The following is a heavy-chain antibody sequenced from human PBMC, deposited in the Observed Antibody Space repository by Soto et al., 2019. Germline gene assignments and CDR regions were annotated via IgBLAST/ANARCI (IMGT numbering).Heavy chain of an antibody. Sequence: EVQLVESGGGLVKPGGSLRLSCAASGFTFSNAWMNWVRQAPGQGLEWVGHIQSKTDGGTTDDAAPVKGRFTISRDDSKNTVYLQMNSLKTADTAVYYCTTDHPDNYDSSAYHHWGQGTLVTVPS. J-gene: IGHJ5*02. D-gene: IGHD3-22*01. CDR2: IQSKTDGGTT. V-gene: IGHV3-15*07. CDR1: GFTFSNAW. CDR3: TTDHPDNYDSSAYHH.